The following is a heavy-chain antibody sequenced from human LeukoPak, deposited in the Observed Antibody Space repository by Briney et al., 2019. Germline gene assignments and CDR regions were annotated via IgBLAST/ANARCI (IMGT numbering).Heavy chain of an antibody. CDR1: GFTFSSYG. V-gene: IGHV3-33*01. Sequence: PGGSLRLSCAASGFTFSSYGMHWVRQAPGKGLEWVAAIWYDGSNKYYADSVKGRFTISRDNSKNTLYLQMNSLRAEDTAVYYCARAKDGYFDYWGQGTLVTVSS. J-gene: IGHJ4*02. D-gene: IGHD5-24*01. CDR2: IWYDGSNK. CDR3: ARAKDGYFDY.